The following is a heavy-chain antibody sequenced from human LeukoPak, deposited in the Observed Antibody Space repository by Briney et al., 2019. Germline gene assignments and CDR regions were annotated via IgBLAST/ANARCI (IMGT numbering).Heavy chain of an antibody. J-gene: IGHJ1*01. CDR3: ARDLGGIAAAGTSLEYFQH. Sequence: ASVKVSCNVSVYTFTGYYMHWVRQAPRQGLECRGYITPNSGGTNYAQKFQGRVTMTRDTSISTAYMELSRLRSDDTAVYYCARDLGGIAAAGTSLEYFQHWGQGTLVTVSS. V-gene: IGHV1-2*02. CDR1: VYTFTGYY. D-gene: IGHD6-13*01. CDR2: ITPNSGGT.